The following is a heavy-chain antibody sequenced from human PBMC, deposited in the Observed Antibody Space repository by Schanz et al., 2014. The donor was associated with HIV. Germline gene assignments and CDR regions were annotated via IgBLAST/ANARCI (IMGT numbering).Heavy chain of an antibody. D-gene: IGHD5-18*01. CDR3: ARPVDTAMVPKLAFDY. V-gene: IGHV3-48*04. CDR2: VSRRGANT. Sequence: EVQLVESGGGLVQPGGSLRLSCAASGFTFSSYSMNWVRQAPGKGLEWLAGVSRRGANTYYADSVKGRFTISRDNAKNSLYLQMNSLRAEDTAVYYCARPVDTAMVPKLAFDYWGQGTLVTVSS. J-gene: IGHJ4*02. CDR1: GFTFSSYS.